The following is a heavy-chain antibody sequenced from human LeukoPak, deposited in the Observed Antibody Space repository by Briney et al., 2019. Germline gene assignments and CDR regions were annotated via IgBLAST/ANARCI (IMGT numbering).Heavy chain of an antibody. V-gene: IGHV4-59*08. CDR2: IYYSGST. J-gene: IGHJ6*02. D-gene: IGHD2-15*01. Sequence: SEALSLTCTVSGGSISSYYWSWIRQPPGKGLEWIGYIYYSGSTNYNPSLKSRVTISVDTSKNQFSLKLSSVTAADTAVYYCASATGAYYYYGMDVWGQGTTVTVSS. CDR3: ASATGAYYYYGMDV. CDR1: GGSISSYY.